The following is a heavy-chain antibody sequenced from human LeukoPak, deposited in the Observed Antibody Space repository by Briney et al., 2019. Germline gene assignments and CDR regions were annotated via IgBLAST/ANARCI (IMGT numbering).Heavy chain of an antibody. CDR3: ARAPYYDSSGYYYGAYYMDV. Sequence: SETLSLTCTVSGGSISSTNYYWGWIRQPAGKGLEWIGRIYTSGSTNYNPSLKSRVTISVDTSKNQFSLKLSSVTAADTAVYYCARAPYYDSSGYYYGAYYMDVWGKGTTVTISS. CDR1: GGSISSTNYY. CDR2: IYTSGST. V-gene: IGHV4-61*02. D-gene: IGHD3-22*01. J-gene: IGHJ6*03.